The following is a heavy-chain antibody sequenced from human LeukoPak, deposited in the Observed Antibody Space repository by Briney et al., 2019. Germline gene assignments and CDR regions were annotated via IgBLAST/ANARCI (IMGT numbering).Heavy chain of an antibody. CDR3: ARAGRGGGYYYYYAMDV. D-gene: IGHD5-12*01. J-gene: IGHJ6*02. CDR1: GYPSTTYY. Sequence: ASVKVSCKPSGYPSTTYYIHWVRQAPGQGLEWMGVINPSDGSTTYAQKFRGRVTMTRDTSASTVYVYLSSLRPGDTAVYCCARAGRGGGYYYYYAMDVWGQGTTVTVSS. CDR2: INPSDGST. V-gene: IGHV1-46*01.